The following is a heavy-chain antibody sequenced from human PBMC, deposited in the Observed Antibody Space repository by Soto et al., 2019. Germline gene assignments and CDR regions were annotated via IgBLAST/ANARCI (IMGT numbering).Heavy chain of an antibody. J-gene: IGHJ4*02. CDR2: INPNSGGT. CDR1: GYTFTGYY. CDR3: ARERGSSIADRRNFDY. Sequence: ASVKVSCKASGYTFTGYYMHWVRQAPGQGLEWMGWINPNSGGTNYAQKFQGRVTMTRDTSISTAYMELSRLRSDDTAVYYCARERGSSIADRRNFDYWGQGTLVTVSS. D-gene: IGHD6-6*01. V-gene: IGHV1-2*02.